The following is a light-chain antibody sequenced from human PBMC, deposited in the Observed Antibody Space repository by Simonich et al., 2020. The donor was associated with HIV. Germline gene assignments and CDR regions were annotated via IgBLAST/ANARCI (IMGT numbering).Light chain of an antibody. J-gene: IGKJ2*01. V-gene: IGKV1-27*01. CDR3: QQYNSYPYI. CDR2: AAS. CDR1: KSIDNY. Sequence: DIQMTQSPSSLSASVGDRVTITCRASKSIDNYVAWYQQKPGKVPKLLLYAASTLQSGVPSRFSVSGSGTDFTLTISSLQPDDFATYYCQQYNSYPYIFGQGTKLEIK.